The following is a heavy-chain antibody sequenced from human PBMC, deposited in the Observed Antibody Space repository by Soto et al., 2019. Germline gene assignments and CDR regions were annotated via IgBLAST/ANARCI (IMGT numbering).Heavy chain of an antibody. J-gene: IGHJ4*02. CDR1: GGTFSSYA. V-gene: IGHV1-69*13. Sequence: ASVKVSCKASGGTFSSYAISWVRQAPGQGLEWMGGIIPIFGTANYAQKFQGRVTITGNESTSTAYMELSSLRSEDTAVYYCARDRSWYYDFWSGYYSHMNFDYWGQGTLVTVSS. CDR2: IIPIFGTA. D-gene: IGHD3-3*01. CDR3: ARDRSWYYDFWSGYYSHMNFDY.